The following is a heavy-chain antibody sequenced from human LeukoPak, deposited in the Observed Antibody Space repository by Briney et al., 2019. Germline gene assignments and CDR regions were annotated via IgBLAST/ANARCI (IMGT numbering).Heavy chain of an antibody. V-gene: IGHV4-34*01. D-gene: IGHD2-2*02. CDR2: INRSGST. CDR3: ARGHYCSSTSCYSPTNWFDP. Sequence: PSETLSLTCAVYGGSFSGYFWSWIRQPPGKGLEWIGEINRSGSTTYNPSLKSRVTISVDRSKNQFSLKLSSVTAADTAVYYCARGHYCSSTSCYSPTNWFDPWGQGTLVTVSS. J-gene: IGHJ5*02. CDR1: GGSFSGYF.